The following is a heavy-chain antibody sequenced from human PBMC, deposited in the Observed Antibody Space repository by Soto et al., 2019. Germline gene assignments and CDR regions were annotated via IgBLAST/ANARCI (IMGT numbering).Heavy chain of an antibody. D-gene: IGHD6-13*01. V-gene: IGHV4-39*01. J-gene: IGHJ5*02. CDR3: ARHGIAAAGRGENWFDP. Sequence: SETLSLTCTVSGGSISSSSYYWGWIRQPPGKGLEWIGCIYYSGSTYYNPSPKSRVTISVDTSKSQFSLKLSSVTAADTAVYYCARHGIAAAGRGENWFDPWGQGTLVTVSS. CDR1: GGSISSSSYY. CDR2: IYYSGST.